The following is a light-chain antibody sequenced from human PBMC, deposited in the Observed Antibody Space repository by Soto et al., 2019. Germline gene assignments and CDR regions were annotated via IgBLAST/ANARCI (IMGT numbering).Light chain of an antibody. CDR2: EVS. CDR1: SSDVGGYDY. Sequence: QSVLTQPPSASVSPGQSVTISCTGTSSDVGGYDYVSWHQQPRGTAPKLMIYEVSKPPSGVPDFFSGSKSGTTASPTVSGLQAEDAAYYYCSSDAGSSTYVFGTGTKVTVL. J-gene: IGLJ1*01. CDR3: SSDAGSSTYV. V-gene: IGLV2-8*01.